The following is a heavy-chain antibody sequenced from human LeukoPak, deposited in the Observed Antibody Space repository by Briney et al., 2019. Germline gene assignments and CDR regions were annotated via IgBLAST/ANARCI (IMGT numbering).Heavy chain of an antibody. V-gene: IGHV3-23*01. D-gene: IGHD3-10*01. CDR1: GFTFSSYA. CDR3: ARRHDYYGSGSWGRYYYYYMDV. Sequence: PGGSLRLSCAASGFTFSSYAMSWVRQAPGKGLEWVSAISGSGGSTYYADSVKGRFTISRDNSKNTLYLQMNSLRAEDTAVYYCARRHDYYGSGSWGRYYYYYMDVWGKGTTVTISS. CDR2: ISGSGGST. J-gene: IGHJ6*03.